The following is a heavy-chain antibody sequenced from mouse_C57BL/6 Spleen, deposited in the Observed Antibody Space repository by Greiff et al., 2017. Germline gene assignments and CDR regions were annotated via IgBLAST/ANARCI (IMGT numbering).Heavy chain of an antibody. D-gene: IGHD1-1*01. V-gene: IGHV5-12*01. J-gene: IGHJ2*01. CDR1: GFTFSDYY. Sequence: EVQLVESGGGLVQPGGSLKLSCAASGFTFSDYYMYWVRQTPEKRLEWVAYISNGGGSTYYPDTVKGRFTISRDNAKNTLYLQMSRLKSEDTAMYYCARPTYYYGSSYAWFAYWGQGTTLTVSS. CDR3: ARPTYYYGSSYAWFAY. CDR2: ISNGGGST.